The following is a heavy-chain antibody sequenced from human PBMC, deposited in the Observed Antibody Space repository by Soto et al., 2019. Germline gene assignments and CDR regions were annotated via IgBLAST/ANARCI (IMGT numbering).Heavy chain of an antibody. Sequence: QVQLQESGPGLVKPSGTLSLTCAVSGGSIGSSDWWSWVRQPPGKGLEWIGEIYHSGSTNYNPSRKSRVTISVDKSKNQFSLKMNSVTAADTAVYYCARVPWVAGTTGWFDPWGQGTLVTVSS. CDR1: GGSIGSSDW. CDR2: IYHSGST. J-gene: IGHJ5*02. CDR3: ARVPWVAGTTGWFDP. D-gene: IGHD6-19*01. V-gene: IGHV4-4*02.